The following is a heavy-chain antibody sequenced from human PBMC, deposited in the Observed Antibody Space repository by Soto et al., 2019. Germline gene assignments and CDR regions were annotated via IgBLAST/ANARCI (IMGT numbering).Heavy chain of an antibody. J-gene: IGHJ3*01. V-gene: IGHV1-18*04. Sequence: ASVKVSCKASGYTFTSYGISWVRQAPGQGLEWMGWISAYNGNTNYAQKLQGRVTMTTDTSTSTAYMELRSLRSDDTAVYYCARSSITMVRGLRAFDLWAEGTLVTFSS. CDR2: ISAYNGNT. CDR3: ARSSITMVRGLRAFDL. D-gene: IGHD3-10*01. CDR1: GYTFTSYG.